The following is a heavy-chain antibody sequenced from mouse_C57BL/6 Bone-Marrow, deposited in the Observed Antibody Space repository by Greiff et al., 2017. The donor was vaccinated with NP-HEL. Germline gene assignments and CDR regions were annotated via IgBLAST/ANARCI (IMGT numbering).Heavy chain of an antibody. V-gene: IGHV3-6*01. D-gene: IGHD2-2*01. Sequence: ESGPGLVKPSQSLSLTCSVTGYSITSGYYWNWIRQFPGNKLEWMGYISYDGSNNYNPSLKNRISITRDTSKNQFFLKLNSVTTEDTATYYCAKLLWFPYYAMDYWGQGTSVTVSS. CDR3: AKLLWFPYYAMDY. CDR2: ISYDGSN. J-gene: IGHJ4*01. CDR1: GYSITSGYY.